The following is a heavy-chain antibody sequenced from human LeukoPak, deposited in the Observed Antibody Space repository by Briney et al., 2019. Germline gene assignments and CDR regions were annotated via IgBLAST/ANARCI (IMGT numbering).Heavy chain of an antibody. Sequence: GGSLRLSCAASGFTFSSYAMSWVRQAPGKGLEWVSAISGSGGSTYYADSVKGRFTISRDNSKNTLYLQMNSLRAEDTAIYYCAKDGEGSGSRGYFDYWGQGTLVTVSS. V-gene: IGHV3-23*01. D-gene: IGHD3-10*01. CDR3: AKDGEGSGSRGYFDY. J-gene: IGHJ4*02. CDR1: GFTFSSYA. CDR2: ISGSGGST.